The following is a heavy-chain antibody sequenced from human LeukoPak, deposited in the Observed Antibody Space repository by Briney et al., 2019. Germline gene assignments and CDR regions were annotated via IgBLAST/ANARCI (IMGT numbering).Heavy chain of an antibody. J-gene: IGHJ4*02. V-gene: IGHV4-59*01. CDR2: IYYSGST. CDR1: GGSISSYY. Sequence: SETLSLTCTVSGGSISSYYWSWIRQPPGKGLEWIGYIYYSGSTNYNPSLKSRVTISVDTSKNQFSLKLSSVTAADTAVYYCARDNRRNYFDYWGQGTLVTVSS. D-gene: IGHD1-14*01. CDR3: ARDNRRNYFDY.